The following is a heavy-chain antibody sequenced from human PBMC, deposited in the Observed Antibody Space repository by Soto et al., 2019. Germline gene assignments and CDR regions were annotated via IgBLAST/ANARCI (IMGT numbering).Heavy chain of an antibody. CDR3: ARGNVLIIYVFWSGYPSYYYYGMDV. Sequence: ASVKVSCKASGYTFTGYYMHWVRQAPGQGLEWKGWINPNSGGTNYAQKLQGWVTMTRDTSISTAYMELSRLRSDDTAVYYCARGNVLIIYVFWSGYPSYYYYGMDVWGQGTTVTVSS. D-gene: IGHD3-3*01. CDR1: GYTFTGYY. CDR2: INPNSGGT. V-gene: IGHV1-2*04. J-gene: IGHJ6*02.